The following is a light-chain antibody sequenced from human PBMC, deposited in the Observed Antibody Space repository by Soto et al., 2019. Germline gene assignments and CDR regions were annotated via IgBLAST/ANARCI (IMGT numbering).Light chain of an antibody. CDR2: GAS. V-gene: IGKV3-20*01. CDR3: QQYGSSPWT. J-gene: IGKJ1*01. CDR1: QTIRSNY. Sequence: ETVLTQSPGTLSLSPGERATLSCRASQTIRSNYLAWYRQTPGQAPRLLIYGASKRATGIADRFSGSGSGTGFTLIISRLEPEDFALYYCQQYGSSPWTFGQGTKVEIK.